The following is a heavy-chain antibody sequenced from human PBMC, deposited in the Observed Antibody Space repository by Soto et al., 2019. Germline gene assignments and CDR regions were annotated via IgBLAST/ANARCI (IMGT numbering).Heavy chain of an antibody. D-gene: IGHD3-22*01. CDR2: IIPILGIA. J-gene: IGHJ6*02. CDR1: GGTFSSYT. CDR3: ARDLVIVVAADRHYYYYGMDV. Sequence: QVQLVQSGAEVKKPGSSVKVSCKASGGTFSSYTISWVRQAPGQGLEWMGRIIPILGIANYAQKFQGRVTITEEKSPSTAYMELSSLRSEDTAVYYCARDLVIVVAADRHYYYYGMDVWGQGTTVTVSS. V-gene: IGHV1-69*08.